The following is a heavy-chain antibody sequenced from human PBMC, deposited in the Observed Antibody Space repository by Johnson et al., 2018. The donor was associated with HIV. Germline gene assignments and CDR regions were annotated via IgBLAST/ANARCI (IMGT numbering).Heavy chain of an antibody. J-gene: IGHJ3*02. Sequence: VQLVESGGGVVRPGGSLRLSCAASGFTFDDYGMTWVRQAPGKGLEWVSGINWSGGSTGYSDSVKGRFTLSRDNCKNPLYLQMNSLRAEDTAVYYCARDGAWGHISMIVVVLRHDAFDIWGQGTMVTVSS. CDR1: GFTFDDYG. CDR2: INWSGGST. CDR3: ARDGAWGHISMIVVVLRHDAFDI. D-gene: IGHD3-22*01. V-gene: IGHV3-20*04.